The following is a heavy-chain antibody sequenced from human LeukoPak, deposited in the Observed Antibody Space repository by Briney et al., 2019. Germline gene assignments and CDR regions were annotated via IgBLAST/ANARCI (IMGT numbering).Heavy chain of an antibody. V-gene: IGHV3-74*01. D-gene: IGHD4-17*01. J-gene: IGHJ5*02. CDR1: GFTFSSYW. CDR3: ARGSTVTTYFADWFDP. CDR2: INSDGSST. Sequence: PGGSLRLSCAASGFTFSSYWMHWVRQAPGKGLVWVSPINSDGSSTIYADSVKGRFTISRDNAKNTLYLQMNSLRAEDTAVYYCARGSTVTTYFADWFDPWGQGTLVTVSS.